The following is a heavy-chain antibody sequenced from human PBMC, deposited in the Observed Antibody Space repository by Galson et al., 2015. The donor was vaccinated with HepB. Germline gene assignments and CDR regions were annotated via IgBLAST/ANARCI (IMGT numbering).Heavy chain of an antibody. Sequence: QSGAEVKKPGESLRISCKGSGHSFTSYWISWVRQMPGKGLEWMGRIDPSDSYTNYSPSFQGHVTISADKSISTAYLQWSSLKASDTAMYYCARRGYGHVTPYYYYYMDVWGKGTTVTVSS. D-gene: IGHD4-17*01. J-gene: IGHJ6*03. CDR2: IDPSDSYT. CDR1: GHSFTSYW. V-gene: IGHV5-10-1*01. CDR3: ARRGYGHVTPYYYYYMDV.